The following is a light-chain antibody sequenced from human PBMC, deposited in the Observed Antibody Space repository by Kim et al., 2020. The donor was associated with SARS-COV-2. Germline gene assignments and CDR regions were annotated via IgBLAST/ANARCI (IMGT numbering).Light chain of an antibody. Sequence: ASVEDRETISRRGSEDISNSIAWFHRRPGRTPKLLFYAAYALRKGGPSRFRGSGYGADFILTVTSLQPEDVATYYCQKCDSAPWTFGQGTKVDIK. CDR3: QKCDSAPWT. CDR2: AAY. J-gene: IGKJ1*01. CDR1: EDISNS. V-gene: IGKV1-27*01.